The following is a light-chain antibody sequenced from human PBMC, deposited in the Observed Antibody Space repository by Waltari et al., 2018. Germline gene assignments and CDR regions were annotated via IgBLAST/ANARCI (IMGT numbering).Light chain of an antibody. Sequence: QSALTQPASVSGSPGQSIPISCTGTSNDVGVYNYVSWYQHLPGKAPKLIIYDVSRWPSGVSNRFSGSKSGNTASLTISGLQAEDEADYYCSSYTNTNTLVFGGGTKVTVL. V-gene: IGLV2-14*03. CDR3: SSYTNTNTLV. CDR2: DVS. CDR1: SNDVGVYNY. J-gene: IGLJ2*01.